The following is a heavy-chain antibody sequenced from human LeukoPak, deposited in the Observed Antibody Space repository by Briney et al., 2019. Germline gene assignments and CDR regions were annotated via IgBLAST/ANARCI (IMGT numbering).Heavy chain of an antibody. Sequence: GSLRLSCAASGFTFSSYAMHWVRQAPGKGLEWVAVISYDGSNKYYADSVKGRFTISRDNSKNTLYLQMNSLRAEDTAVYYCARTPVPYCSSTSCYADWFDPWGQGTLVTVSS. CDR3: ARTPVPYCSSTSCYADWFDP. J-gene: IGHJ5*02. CDR1: GFTFSSYA. V-gene: IGHV3-30*04. D-gene: IGHD2-2*01. CDR2: ISYDGSNK.